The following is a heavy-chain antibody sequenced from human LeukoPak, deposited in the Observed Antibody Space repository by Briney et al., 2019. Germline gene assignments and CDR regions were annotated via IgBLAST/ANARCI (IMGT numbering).Heavy chain of an antibody. J-gene: IGHJ4*02. CDR2: IYYSGST. V-gene: IGHV4-59*01. CDR1: GGSISSYY. Sequence: PSETLSLTCTVSGGSISSYYWSWIRQPPGKGLEWIGYIYYSGSTNYNPSLKSRVTISVDTSKNQFSLKLSSVTAADTAVYYCARANTAMVQGFDYWGQGTLVTVSS. CDR3: ARANTAMVQGFDY. D-gene: IGHD5-18*01.